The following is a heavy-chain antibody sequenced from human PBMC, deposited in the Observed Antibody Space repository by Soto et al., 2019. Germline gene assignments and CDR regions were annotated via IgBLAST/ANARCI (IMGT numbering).Heavy chain of an antibody. CDR3: ARAPGQFPEGFDP. CDR2: IYYSGST. Sequence: PSETLGITCTFSGGSISIGGYYWSWIRQHPGKGLEWIGYIYYSGSTYYNPSLKSRVTISVDTSKNQFSLKLSSVTAADTAVYYCARAPGQFPEGFDPWGQGTMVTVSS. J-gene: IGHJ5*02. V-gene: IGHV4-31*03. CDR1: GGSISIGGYY.